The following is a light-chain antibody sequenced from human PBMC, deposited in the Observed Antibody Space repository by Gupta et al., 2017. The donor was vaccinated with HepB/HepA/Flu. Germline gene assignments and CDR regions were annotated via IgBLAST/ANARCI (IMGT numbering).Light chain of an antibody. J-gene: IGLJ2*01. Sequence: SSELTPPSSVSVSPGQTASITCSGDKLGDKYACWYQQKPGQSPVLVIYQDSKRPSGIPERFSGSNSGNTATLTISGTQAMDEADYYCQAWDSSTALVFGGGTKLTVL. V-gene: IGLV3-1*01. CDR1: KLGDKY. CDR2: QDS. CDR3: QAWDSSTALV.